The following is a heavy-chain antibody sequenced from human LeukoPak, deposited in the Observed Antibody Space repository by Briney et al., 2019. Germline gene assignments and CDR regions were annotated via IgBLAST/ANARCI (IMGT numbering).Heavy chain of an antibody. V-gene: IGHV3-20*04. CDR1: GFTFDDYG. CDR2: INWNGGST. CDR3: ASQQSFHYYYMDV. J-gene: IGHJ6*03. D-gene: IGHD2/OR15-2a*01. Sequence: GGSLRLSCAASGFTFDDYGMSWVRQAPGKGLEWVSGINWNGGSTGYADSVKGRFTISRDNAKNSLYLQMNSLRAEDTAVYYCASQQSFHYYYMDVWGKGTTVTVSS.